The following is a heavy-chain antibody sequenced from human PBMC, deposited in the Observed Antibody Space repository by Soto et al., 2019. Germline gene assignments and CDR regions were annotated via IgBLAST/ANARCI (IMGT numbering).Heavy chain of an antibody. D-gene: IGHD1-26*01. V-gene: IGHV4-34*01. J-gene: IGHJ5*02. CDR2: INHSGST. CDR3: ARVREPLTGGPWFDP. CDR1: GGSFSGYY. Sequence: SETLSLTCGVYGGSFSGYYWSWIRQPPGKGLEWIGEINHSGSTNYNPSLKSRVTISVDTSKNQFSLKLSSVTAADTAVYYCARVREPLTGGPWFDPWGQGTLVTVSS.